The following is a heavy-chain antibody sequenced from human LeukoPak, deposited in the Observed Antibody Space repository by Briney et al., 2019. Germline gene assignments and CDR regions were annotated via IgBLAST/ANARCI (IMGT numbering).Heavy chain of an antibody. CDR1: GFTFDDYA. J-gene: IGHJ4*02. Sequence: GGSLRLSCAASGFTFDDYAMHWVRQAPGKGLEWVSGISWNSGSIGYADSVKGRFTISRDNAKNSLYPQMNSLRAEDTAVYYCARGRAVADYWGQGTLVTVSS. D-gene: IGHD6-19*01. CDR2: ISWNSGSI. CDR3: ARGRAVADY. V-gene: IGHV3-9*01.